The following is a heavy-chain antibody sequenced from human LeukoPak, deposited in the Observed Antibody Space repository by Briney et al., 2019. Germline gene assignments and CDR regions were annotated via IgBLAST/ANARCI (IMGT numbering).Heavy chain of an antibody. V-gene: IGHV3-48*01. CDR1: GFSFSSYS. CDR2: ISSSSSTI. Sequence: GGSLRLSCATSGFSFSSYSMNWVRQAPGKGLEWVSYISSSSSTIYYADSVKGRFTISRDNAKNTLYLQMNTLRTDDTAVYYCVTSKGAGYFDYWGQGTLVTVSS. J-gene: IGHJ4*02. D-gene: IGHD6-19*01. CDR3: VTSKGAGYFDY.